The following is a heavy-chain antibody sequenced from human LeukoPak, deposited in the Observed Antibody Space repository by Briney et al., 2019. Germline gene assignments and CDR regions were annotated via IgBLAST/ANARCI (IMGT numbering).Heavy chain of an antibody. J-gene: IGHJ3*02. D-gene: IGHD3-3*01. CDR3: ARVITIFGVANDAFDI. Sequence: SETLSLTCTVSGGSISSSSYYWSWIRQPPGKGLEWIGYIYYSGSTNYNPSLKSRVTISVDTSKNQFSLKLSSVTAADTAVYYCARVITIFGVANDAFDIWGQGTMVTVSS. V-gene: IGHV4-61*01. CDR1: GGSISSSSYY. CDR2: IYYSGST.